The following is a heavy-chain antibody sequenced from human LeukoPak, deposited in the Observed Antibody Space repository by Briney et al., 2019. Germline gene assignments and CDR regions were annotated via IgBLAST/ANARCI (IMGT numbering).Heavy chain of an antibody. J-gene: IGHJ6*02. CDR3: ARAANVDYFYYYGMDV. CDR2: IYDTGIT. Sequence: PSETLSLTCTVSGGSIKTYYWSWIRQPPGEGLEWVGYIYDTGITYYSPSLNGRVTISIDTSKNQFSLKLSSVTAADTAMYYCARAANVDYFYYYGMDVWGQGTTVTVSS. V-gene: IGHV4-59*01. CDR1: GGSIKTYY.